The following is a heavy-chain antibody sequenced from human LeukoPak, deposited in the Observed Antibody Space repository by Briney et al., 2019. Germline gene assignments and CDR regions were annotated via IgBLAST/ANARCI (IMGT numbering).Heavy chain of an antibody. Sequence: GGSLRLSCVASEFTFSTYAMSWVRQAPGKGPEWVSGISSAGDSTFYADSVKGRFTISRDNSKNTLYLQMNYVRVEDTAIYYCADFGSGSYIFDYWGQGTLVTVSS. CDR3: ADFGSGSYIFDY. D-gene: IGHD3-10*01. V-gene: IGHV3-23*01. J-gene: IGHJ4*02. CDR1: EFTFSTYA. CDR2: ISSAGDST.